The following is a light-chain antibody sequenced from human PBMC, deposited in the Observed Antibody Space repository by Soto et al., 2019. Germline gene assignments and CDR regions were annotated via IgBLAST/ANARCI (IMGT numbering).Light chain of an antibody. J-gene: IGLJ1*01. V-gene: IGLV2-14*01. Sequence: QSVRTQPASVSGSPGQSITISCTGTSSDVGAYKYVSWYQQHPGKAPKVMIYEVSNRPSGVSNRFSGSKSGNTASLTISGLQAEDEADYFCSSYSSSSTLFVFGTGTKVTV. CDR3: SSYSSSSTLFV. CDR2: EVS. CDR1: SSDVGAYKY.